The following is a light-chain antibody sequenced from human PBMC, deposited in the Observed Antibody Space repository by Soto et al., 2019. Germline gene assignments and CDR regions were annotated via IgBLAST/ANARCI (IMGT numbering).Light chain of an antibody. CDR2: WAS. CDR1: QNILYSSNNKNY. CDR3: QQYYGSPWT. V-gene: IGKV4-1*01. J-gene: IGKJ1*01. Sequence: DIVMTQSPDSLAVSLGERATIDCKSSQNILYSSNNKNYLAWYQQKPGQPPRLLFYWASTRESGVPDRFSGSGSGAHFTLPINGLQPDDVSVYYCQQYYGSPWTFGQGTKVEVK.